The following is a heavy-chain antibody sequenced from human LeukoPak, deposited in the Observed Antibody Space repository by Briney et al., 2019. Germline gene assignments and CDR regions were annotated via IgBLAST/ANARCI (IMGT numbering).Heavy chain of an antibody. V-gene: IGHV3-74*01. CDR2: INSDGRTT. CDR3: GRGMRDYYGLDY. Sequence: GGSLRLSCAASGFILSNFWMHWVRQVPGKGLVWVSHINSDGRTTDYADSVRGRFTISRDNAKNTLYLQMNRLTVEDTAVYYCGRGMRDYYGLDYWGQGSLVTVSS. J-gene: IGHJ4*02. CDR1: GFILSNFW. D-gene: IGHD3-10*01.